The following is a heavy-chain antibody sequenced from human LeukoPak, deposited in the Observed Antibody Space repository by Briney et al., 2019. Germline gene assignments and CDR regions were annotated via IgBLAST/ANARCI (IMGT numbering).Heavy chain of an antibody. J-gene: IGHJ4*02. D-gene: IGHD3-3*02. Sequence: PGGSLRLSCAASGFTFNSYAMSWVRQAPGKGLEWVSGISGSGGSTYYADSVKGRFTISRDNSKNTLYLQMNNLRAEDTAIYYCAKGIFSSHWRYFDYWGQGTLVTVSS. CDR1: GFTFNSYA. CDR3: AKGIFSSHWRYFDY. V-gene: IGHV3-23*01. CDR2: ISGSGGST.